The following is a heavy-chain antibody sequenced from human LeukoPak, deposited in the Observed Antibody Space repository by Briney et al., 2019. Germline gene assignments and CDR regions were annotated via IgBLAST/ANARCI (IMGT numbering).Heavy chain of an antibody. D-gene: IGHD1-26*01. Sequence: ASVKVSCKSSGGTFSSYAINWVRLAPGQGLEWMGRIIPILGIANYAQKFQGRVTITADKSTSTAYMELSSLRSEDTAVYYCAMLPNLIVGARDYFDYWGQGTLVTVSS. CDR1: GGTFSSYA. CDR2: IIPILGIA. V-gene: IGHV1-69*04. CDR3: AMLPNLIVGARDYFDY. J-gene: IGHJ4*02.